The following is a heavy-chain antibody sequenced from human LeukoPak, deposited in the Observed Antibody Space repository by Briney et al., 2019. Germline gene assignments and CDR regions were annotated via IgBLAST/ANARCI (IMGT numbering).Heavy chain of an antibody. V-gene: IGHV3-64*01. CDR2: ISESGAKT. CDR3: ARETKGDYDY. J-gene: IGHJ4*02. Sequence: GGSLRLSCAASGFTFSAYPMHWVRQAPGKGLESVSAISESGAKTYYANSVRGRFTISRDNSRNTGDLQMGSLRAEDMAVYYCARETKGDYDYWGQGTLVTVSS. CDR1: GFTFSAYP. D-gene: IGHD2-21*01.